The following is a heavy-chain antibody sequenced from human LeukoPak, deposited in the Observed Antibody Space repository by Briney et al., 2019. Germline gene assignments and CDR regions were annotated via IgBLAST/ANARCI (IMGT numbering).Heavy chain of an antibody. CDR2: IIPILGIA. D-gene: IGHD4-17*01. CDR1: GGTFSSYA. V-gene: IGHV1-69*04. Sequence: ASVKVSCKASGGTFSSYAISWVRQAPGQGLEWMGRIIPILGIANYAQKFQGRVTITADKSTSTAYMELSSLRSEDTAVYYCAREPYGDHLNNWFDPWGQGTLATVSS. J-gene: IGHJ5*02. CDR3: AREPYGDHLNNWFDP.